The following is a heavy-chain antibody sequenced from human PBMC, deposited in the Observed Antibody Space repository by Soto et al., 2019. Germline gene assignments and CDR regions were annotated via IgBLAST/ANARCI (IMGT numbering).Heavy chain of an antibody. Sequence: QVQLVQSGAEVREPGASVKVSSKASGSSFTSLDINWVRQTAGQGLEWMGWMQPSTGRTGYAQKFQGRVTMTRDTSINTAYMELTTLRSDDTAFYYCARGVSAGVDYWGQGTLVTVSS. CDR2: MQPSTGRT. V-gene: IGHV1-8*01. J-gene: IGHJ4*02. CDR1: GSSFTSLD. D-gene: IGHD1-26*01. CDR3: ARGVSAGVDY.